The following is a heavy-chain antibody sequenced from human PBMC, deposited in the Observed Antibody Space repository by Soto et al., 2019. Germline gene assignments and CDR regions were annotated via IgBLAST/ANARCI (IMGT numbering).Heavy chain of an antibody. CDR2: MSYDGYNK. J-gene: IGHJ4*02. V-gene: IGHV3-30-3*01. CDR1: GFIFSTYA. CDR3: ARDGRLLQTYFDY. D-gene: IGHD2-21*01. Sequence: QVQLVESGGGVVQPGRSLRLSCAASGFIFSTYAIHWVRQTPGKGLEWVAVMSYDGYNKYYTDSVKGRFTISRDNSKNTVYLQMNSLRPEDTAVYYCARDGRLLQTYFDYWGLGTLVTVSS.